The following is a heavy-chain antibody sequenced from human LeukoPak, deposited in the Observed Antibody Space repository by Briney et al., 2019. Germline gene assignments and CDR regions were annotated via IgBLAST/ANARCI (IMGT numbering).Heavy chain of an antibody. J-gene: IGHJ4*02. V-gene: IGHV3-23*01. CDR3: AKDHSSTWYIDY. Sequence: GGSLRLSCAASGFAFSRFGMSWVRKAPGKGLEWVSAITESGGSTYYADSVNGRFSISRDNSKNTLYLQMNSLRAEDTAVYYCAKDHSSTWYIDYWGQGTLVTVSS. CDR1: GFAFSRFG. CDR2: ITESGGST. D-gene: IGHD6-13*01.